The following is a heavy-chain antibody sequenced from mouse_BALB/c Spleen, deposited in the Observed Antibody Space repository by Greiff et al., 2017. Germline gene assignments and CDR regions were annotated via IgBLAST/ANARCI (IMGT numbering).Heavy chain of an antibody. D-gene: IGHD4-1*01. V-gene: IGHV14-3*02. CDR3: ARELGRAMDY. Sequence: EVQRVESGAELVKPGASVKLSCTASGFNIKDTYMHWVKQRPEQGLEWIGRIDPANGNTKYDPKFQGKATITADTSSNTAYLQLSSLTSEDTAVYYCARELGRAMDYWGQGTSVTVSS. CDR2: IDPANGNT. J-gene: IGHJ4*01. CDR1: GFNIKDTY.